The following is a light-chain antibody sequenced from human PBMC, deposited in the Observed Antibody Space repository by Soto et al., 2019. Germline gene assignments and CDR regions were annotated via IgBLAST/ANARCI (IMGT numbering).Light chain of an antibody. J-gene: IGLJ3*02. Sequence: QSVLTQPPSASGTPGQRVTISCSGSSSNIGSNNVNWYQQLPGTAPKHLIYSNNQRPSGVPDRFSGSKSGTSASLAISGLQSEDEADYYCAAWDDSLNGPGVFGGGTKLTVL. CDR2: SNN. V-gene: IGLV1-44*01. CDR1: SSNIGSNN. CDR3: AAWDDSLNGPGV.